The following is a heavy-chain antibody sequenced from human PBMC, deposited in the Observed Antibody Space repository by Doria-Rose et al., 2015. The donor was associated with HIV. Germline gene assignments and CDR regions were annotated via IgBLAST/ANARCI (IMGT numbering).Heavy chain of an antibody. D-gene: IGHD3-22*01. CDR3: ARDRNYYDSSGYTYYFDY. Sequence: LVESGGGLVQPGGSLRLSCAASGFTVSSNYMSWVRQAPGKGLEWVSVIYSGGSTYYADSVKGRFTISRDNSKNTLYLQMNSLRAEDTAVYYCARDRNYYDSSGYTYYFDYWGQGTLVTVSS. CDR1: GFTVSSNY. V-gene: IGHV3-66*01. J-gene: IGHJ4*02. CDR2: IYSGGST.